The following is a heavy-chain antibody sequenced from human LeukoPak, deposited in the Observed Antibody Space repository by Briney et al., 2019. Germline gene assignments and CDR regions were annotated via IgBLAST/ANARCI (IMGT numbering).Heavy chain of an antibody. V-gene: IGHV3-7*01. J-gene: IGHJ4*02. D-gene: IGHD3-9*01. CDR1: GFTFSSYA. CDR2: IKQDGSEK. Sequence: GGSLRLSCAASGFTFSSYAMSWVRQAPGKGLEWVANIKQDGSEKYYVDSVKGRFTISRDNAKNSLYLQMNSLRAEDTAVYYCAREGLLRYFDWLFSHFDYWGQGTLVTVSS. CDR3: AREGLLRYFDWLFSHFDY.